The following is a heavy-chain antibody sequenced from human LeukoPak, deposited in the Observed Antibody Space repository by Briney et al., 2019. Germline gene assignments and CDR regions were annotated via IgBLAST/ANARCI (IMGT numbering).Heavy chain of an antibody. J-gene: IGHJ6*02. D-gene: IGHD2-2*01. CDR3: ARGVRTQWGYYYGMDV. V-gene: IGHV1-2*02. CDR1: GYTFTGYY. CDR2: INPNSGGT. Sequence: ASVKVSCKASGYTFTGYYMHWVRQAPGQGLEWMGWINPNSGGTNYAQKFQGRVTMTRDTSISTAYMELSRLRSDDTAVYYCARGVRTQWGYYYGMDVWGQGTTVTVSS.